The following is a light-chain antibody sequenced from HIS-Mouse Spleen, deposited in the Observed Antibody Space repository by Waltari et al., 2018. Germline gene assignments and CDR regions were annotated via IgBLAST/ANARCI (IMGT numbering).Light chain of an antibody. CDR2: EGS. V-gene: IGLV2-23*01. CDR3: CSYAGSSTWV. CDR1: SSDVGSYNL. Sequence: QSALTQPASVSGSPGQSITISCTGTSSDVGSYNLVSWYQQHPGKAPKLMIYEGSKRASWVSNRFSGSKSGNTASLTISGRQAEDEADYYCCSYAGSSTWVFGGGTKLTVL. J-gene: IGLJ3*02.